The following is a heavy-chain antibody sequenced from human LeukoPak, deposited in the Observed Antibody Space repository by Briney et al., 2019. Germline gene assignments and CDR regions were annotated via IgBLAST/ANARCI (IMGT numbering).Heavy chain of an antibody. Sequence: SETLSLTCSVSNASIISSSYYWGWIRQPPGKGLEWIGSIYYRGRTYYNPSLKIRVTISADTSKNQFSLNLNSVTASDTAVYYCARLLDYYDSSGTDWGQGTLVTVSS. V-gene: IGHV4-39*01. CDR2: IYYRGRT. D-gene: IGHD3-22*01. CDR3: ARLLDYYDSSGTD. J-gene: IGHJ4*02. CDR1: NASIISSSYY.